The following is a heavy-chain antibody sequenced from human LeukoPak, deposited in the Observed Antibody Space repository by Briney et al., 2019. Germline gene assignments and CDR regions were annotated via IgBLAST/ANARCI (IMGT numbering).Heavy chain of an antibody. Sequence: GGSLRLSCAASGFTFSSYGMHWVRQAPGKGLDWVAFIRHDGSNKYYADSVKGRFTISRDNSKNTLYLQMNSLRAEDTAVYYCARDRVSMAGTHKYYYYYMDVWGKGTTVTVSS. D-gene: IGHD1-1*01. V-gene: IGHV3-30*02. CDR2: IRHDGSNK. CDR1: GFTFSSYG. J-gene: IGHJ6*03. CDR3: ARDRVSMAGTHKYYYYYMDV.